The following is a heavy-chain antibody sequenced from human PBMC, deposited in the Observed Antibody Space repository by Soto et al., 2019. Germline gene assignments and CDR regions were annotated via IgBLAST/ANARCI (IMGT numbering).Heavy chain of an antibody. CDR2: IYPGDSVT. D-gene: IGHD1-26*01. J-gene: IGHJ4*02. CDR3: ARRRNTVGAPFDY. V-gene: IGHV5-51*01. Sequence: GESLKISCKGSGYNFTTYWIGWVRQMPDKGLEWMGIIYPGDSVTRHGPPFQGQVTLSVDNSITTAYVQWSGLKASDSGIYYCARRRNTVGAPFDYWGQGTLVTVSS. CDR1: GYNFTTYW.